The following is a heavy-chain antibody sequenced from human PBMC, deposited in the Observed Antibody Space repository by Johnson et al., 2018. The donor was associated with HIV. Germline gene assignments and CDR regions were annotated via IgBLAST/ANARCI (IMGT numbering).Heavy chain of an antibody. CDR2: MSSSGTTI. CDR1: RFTFSDYY. J-gene: IGHJ3*01. D-gene: IGHD2-21*02. V-gene: IGHV3-11*04. Sequence: QVQLVESGGGLVKPGGSLRLSCVASRFTFSDYYMSWIRQAPGKGLEWVSSMSSSGTTIYIADSVKGRFTISRDNAKNLVYLQMYSLRAEETAIYYCARSVGYCGGDCSDAFDVWGHGTMVTVSS. CDR3: ARSVGYCGGDCSDAFDV.